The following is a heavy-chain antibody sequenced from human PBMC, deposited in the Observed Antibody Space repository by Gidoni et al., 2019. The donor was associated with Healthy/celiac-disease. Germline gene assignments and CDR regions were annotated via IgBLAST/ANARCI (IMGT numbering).Heavy chain of an antibody. D-gene: IGHD3-22*01. CDR1: GVTLRSYA. J-gene: IGHJ3*02. Sequence: EGQLLESGGGLVDPGGSLRFPCEASGVTLRSYAMSGFRQAPGEGLEWDSTVSGVVGSTTYADYVKGRCTISRDNSKNTLDLQMSRLRAEDTDIYYCASRITMMARGDFDIWGQGTMVTVSS. CDR2: VSGVVGST. CDR3: ASRITMMARGDFDI. V-gene: IGHV3-23*01.